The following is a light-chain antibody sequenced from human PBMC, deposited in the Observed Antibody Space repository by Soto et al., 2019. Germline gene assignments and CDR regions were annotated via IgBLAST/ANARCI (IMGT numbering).Light chain of an antibody. J-gene: IGKJ1*01. CDR2: GAS. V-gene: IGKV3-20*01. CDR3: QQLGT. CDR1: QSVSSSY. Sequence: EIVLTQSPGTLSLSPGERATLSCRASQSVSSSYLAWCQQKPGQAPRLLIYGASSRATGIPDRFSASGSGTDFTLTISRLEPEDFAVYYCQQLGTFGQGTKVEIK.